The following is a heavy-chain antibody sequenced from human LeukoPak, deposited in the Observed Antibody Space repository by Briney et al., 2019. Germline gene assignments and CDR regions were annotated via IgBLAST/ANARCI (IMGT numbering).Heavy chain of an antibody. CDR3: AREGNYYDSGGYSNFDC. V-gene: IGHV4-38-2*02. D-gene: IGHD3-22*01. Sequence: PSETLSLTCAVSGYSISSGYYWGWIRQPPGKGLEWIGSIYHSGNTYYNPSLKSRVTISVDTSKNQFSLKLSSVTAADTAVYYCAREGNYYDSGGYSNFDCWGQGTLVTVSS. CDR2: IYHSGNT. CDR1: GYSISSGYY. J-gene: IGHJ4*02.